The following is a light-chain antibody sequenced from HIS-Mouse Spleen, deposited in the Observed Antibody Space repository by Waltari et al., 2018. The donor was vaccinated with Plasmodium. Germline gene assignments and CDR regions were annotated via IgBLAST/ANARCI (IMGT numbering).Light chain of an antibody. CDR2: KDT. Sequence: SYELTQPPSVSVSPGQTARTTCSGDELPKQYAYWYQQKPGQAPVLVIYKDTERPSGIPERFSGSSSGTTVTLTISGVQAEDEADYYCQSADSSGTYKRVFGGGTKLTVL. CDR3: QSADSSGTYKRV. CDR1: ELPKQY. V-gene: IGLV3-25*03. J-gene: IGLJ3*02.